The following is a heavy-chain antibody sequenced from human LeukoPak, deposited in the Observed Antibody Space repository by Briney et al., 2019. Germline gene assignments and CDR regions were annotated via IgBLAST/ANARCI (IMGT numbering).Heavy chain of an antibody. D-gene: IGHD3-10*01. J-gene: IGHJ4*02. CDR1: GGSISSSSYY. Sequence: SETLSLTCTVPGGSISSSSYYWGWIRQPPGKGLEWIGSIYYSGSTYYNPSLKSRVTISVDTSKNQFSLKLSSVTAADTAVYYCARHPGYYGSGSFFDYWGQGTLVTVSS. CDR3: ARHPGYYGSGSFFDY. CDR2: IYYSGST. V-gene: IGHV4-39*01.